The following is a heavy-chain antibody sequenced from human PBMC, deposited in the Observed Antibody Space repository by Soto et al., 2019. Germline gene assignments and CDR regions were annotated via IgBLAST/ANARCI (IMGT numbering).Heavy chain of an antibody. CDR1: GFTFSSYG. D-gene: IGHD1-7*01. Sequence: QVQLVESGGGVVQPGRSLRLSCAASGFTFSSYGMHWVRQAPGKGLEWVAVISYDGSNKYYADSVKGRFTISRDNSKNTLYLQMNSLRAEDTAVYYCATDESTGTSHYYGMDVWGQGTTVTVSS. J-gene: IGHJ6*02. CDR2: ISYDGSNK. CDR3: ATDESTGTSHYYGMDV. V-gene: IGHV3-30*03.